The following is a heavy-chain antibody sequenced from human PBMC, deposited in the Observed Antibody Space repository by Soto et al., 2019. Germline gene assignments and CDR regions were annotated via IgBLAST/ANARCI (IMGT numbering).Heavy chain of an antibody. V-gene: IGHV1-69*13. CDR1: GGTFSSYA. D-gene: IGHD6-25*01. CDR2: IIPIFGTA. Sequence: ASVKVSCKASGGTFSSYAISWVRQAPEQGLEWMGGIIPIFGTANYAQKFQGRVTITADESTSTAYMELSSLRSEDTAVYYCAGSGSHYYMDVWGKGTTVTVSS. CDR3: AGSGSHYYMDV. J-gene: IGHJ6*03.